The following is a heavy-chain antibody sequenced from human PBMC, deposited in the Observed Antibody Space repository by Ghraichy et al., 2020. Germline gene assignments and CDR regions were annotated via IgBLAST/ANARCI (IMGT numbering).Heavy chain of an antibody. CDR3: AAHYNILTGYYDTLNDAFDI. D-gene: IGHD3-9*01. V-gene: IGHV1-2*02. Sequence: ASVKVSCKASGYTFTAYYVDWVRQAPGQGLEWMGWINPNSGGTNYAQKFQGRVTMTRDTSISTAYMELSSLRSDDTAVYYCAAHYNILTGYYDTLNDAFDIWGQGTMVTVSS. J-gene: IGHJ3*02. CDR2: INPNSGGT. CDR1: GYTFTAYY.